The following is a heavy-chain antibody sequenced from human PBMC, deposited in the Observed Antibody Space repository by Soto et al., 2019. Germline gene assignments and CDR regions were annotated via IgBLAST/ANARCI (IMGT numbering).Heavy chain of an antibody. Sequence: QVQLVQSGAEVKKPGASVKVSCNASGYTFTSYGISWVRQDPGQGREWMGGLSTYNGNTNYAQKLQGRVTMTTDTSTSIGYMELRSLRSYDTAVYYWAKEGGVGVYPFDYWGQGTLVTASS. CDR1: GYTFTSYG. V-gene: IGHV1-18*01. J-gene: IGHJ4*02. CDR3: AKEGGVGVYPFDY. D-gene: IGHD3-10*01. CDR2: LSTYNGNT.